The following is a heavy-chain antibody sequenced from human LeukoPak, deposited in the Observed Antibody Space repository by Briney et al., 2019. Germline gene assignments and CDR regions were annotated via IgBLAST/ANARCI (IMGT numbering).Heavy chain of an antibody. J-gene: IGHJ5*02. CDR1: GGSFSGYY. Sequence: SETLSLTCAVYGGSFSGYYWSWIRQPPGKGLEWIGEINHSGSTNYNPSLKSRVTISVDTSKNQFSLKLSSVTAADTAVYYCARGTRITIFGVVKDWFDPWGQGTLVTVSS. CDR3: ARGTRITIFGVVKDWFDP. D-gene: IGHD3-3*01. V-gene: IGHV4-34*01. CDR2: INHSGST.